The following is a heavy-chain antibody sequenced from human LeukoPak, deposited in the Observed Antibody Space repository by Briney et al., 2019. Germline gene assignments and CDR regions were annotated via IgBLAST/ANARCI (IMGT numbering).Heavy chain of an antibody. CDR3: ARAQDCSSTSCYLQDYYYMDV. V-gene: IGHV4-59*01. CDR2: IYYSGST. J-gene: IGHJ6*03. D-gene: IGHD2-2*01. Sequence: SETLSLTCTVSGGSIGSYYWSWIRQPPGRGLEWIGYIYYSGSTNYNPSLKSRVTISVDTSKNQFSLKLSSVTAADTAVYYCARAQDCSSTSCYLQDYYYMDVWGKGTTVTVSS. CDR1: GGSIGSYY.